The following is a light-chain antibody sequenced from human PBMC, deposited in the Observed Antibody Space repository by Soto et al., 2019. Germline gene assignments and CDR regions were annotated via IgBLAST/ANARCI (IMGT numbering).Light chain of an antibody. Sequence: DIPLTQSPSSLCASVGDRVTITCRASQTISNYLNWYQMKSGKAPKLLIYGASSLQNGVPPRFSGSGSGTDFALTIRNLEPEDCASYFCQQSYTSQTLGRGTKVDIK. CDR2: GAS. CDR1: QTISNY. V-gene: IGKV1-39*01. CDR3: QQSYTSQT. J-gene: IGKJ3*01.